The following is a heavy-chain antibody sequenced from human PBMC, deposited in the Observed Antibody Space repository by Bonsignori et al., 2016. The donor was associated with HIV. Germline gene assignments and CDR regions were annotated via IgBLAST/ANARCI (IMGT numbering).Heavy chain of an antibody. CDR3: ARGGPQYVTGWSNY. CDR2: ISSSGSTI. Sequence: VRQAPGKGLEWVSYISSSGSTIYYADSVKGRFTISRDDAKNSLYLQMNSLRDEDTAVYYCARGGPQYVTGWSNYWGQGTLVTVSS. V-gene: IGHV3-48*02. J-gene: IGHJ4*02. D-gene: IGHD6-19*01.